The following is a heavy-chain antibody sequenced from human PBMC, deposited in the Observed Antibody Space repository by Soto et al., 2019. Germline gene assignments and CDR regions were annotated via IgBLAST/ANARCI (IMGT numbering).Heavy chain of an antibody. Sequence: QVQLVQSGAEVKKPGASVKVSCKASGYTFTSYYMHWVRQAPGQGLEWMGIINPSGGSTSYAQKFQGRVTMTRDTSTRTVYMELSSLRSEDTAVYYCARDFSSIAARLGYYGMDVWGQGTTVTVSS. CDR1: GYTFTSYY. V-gene: IGHV1-46*01. D-gene: IGHD6-6*01. CDR2: INPSGGST. CDR3: ARDFSSIAARLGYYGMDV. J-gene: IGHJ6*02.